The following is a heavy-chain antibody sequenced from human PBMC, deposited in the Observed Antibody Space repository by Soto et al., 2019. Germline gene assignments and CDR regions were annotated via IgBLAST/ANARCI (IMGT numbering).Heavy chain of an antibody. CDR1: GGSIGGYY. V-gene: IGHV4-34*01. J-gene: IGHJ4*02. Sequence: SETLSLPCSVYGGSIGGYYWSRIRQNPGKGLEWIGEINHSGSTNYNPSLKSRVTISVDTSKNQFSLKLSSVTAADTAVYYCARLSPSWIQLWLPYFDYWGQGTLVTVSS. CDR2: INHSGST. CDR3: ARLSPSWIQLWLPYFDY. D-gene: IGHD5-18*01.